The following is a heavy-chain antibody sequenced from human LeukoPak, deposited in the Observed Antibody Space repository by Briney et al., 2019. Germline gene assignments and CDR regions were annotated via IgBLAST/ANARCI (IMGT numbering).Heavy chain of an antibody. J-gene: IGHJ5*02. CDR3: AGLHMLVDNWFDP. D-gene: IGHD2-8*01. Sequence: SETLSLTCTVSGGSISSSSYYWGWIRQPPGKGLEWIGSIYHSGSTNYNPSLKSRVTISVDKSKNQFSLKLSSVTAADTAVYYCAGLHMLVDNWFDPWGQGTLVTVSS. V-gene: IGHV4-39*07. CDR2: IYHSGST. CDR1: GGSISSSSYY.